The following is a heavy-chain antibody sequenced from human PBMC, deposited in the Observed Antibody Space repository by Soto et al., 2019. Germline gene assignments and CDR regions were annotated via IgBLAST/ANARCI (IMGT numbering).Heavy chain of an antibody. Sequence: QVQLHQWGAGLLKPSETLSLACSLYSGSLSGFYRSWIRQPPGKRLERIGEIRQSGSTIDNPSLRTRVSISVDSLKNPFSLELTSVTAADSAVYYCARAPKVSGSAQTRPDFWGQGALGLVSS. CDR2: IRQSGST. CDR1: SGSLSGFY. CDR3: ARAPKVSGSAQTRPDF. V-gene: IGHV4-34*01. D-gene: IGHD6-6*01. J-gene: IGHJ4*02.